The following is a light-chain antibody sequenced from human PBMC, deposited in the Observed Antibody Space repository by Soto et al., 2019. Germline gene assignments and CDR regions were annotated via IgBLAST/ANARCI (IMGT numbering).Light chain of an antibody. CDR3: QHRSGWPLT. V-gene: IGKV3D-20*02. CDR2: DAS. Sequence: EIVLTQSPGTLSLSPGERATLSRRASQSVSSSYLAWYQQKPSQAPRLLIYDASNKATDNTDRFSGGGSGTDFTLTISSLEPEDFAFYYCQHRSGWPLTFGQGTRLEIK. CDR1: QSVSSSY. J-gene: IGKJ5*01.